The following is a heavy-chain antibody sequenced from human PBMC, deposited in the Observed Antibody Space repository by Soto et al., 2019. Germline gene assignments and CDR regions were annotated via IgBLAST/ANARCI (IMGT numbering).Heavy chain of an antibody. Sequence: QVQLVQSGAEVKKPGASVKVSCKASGYTFTSYDINWVRQATGQGLEWMGWMNPNSGNTGCAQKFQGRVTMTRNTSISTAYMELSSLRSEDTAVYYCASGWFGELLYSYGMDVWGQGTTVTVSS. V-gene: IGHV1-8*01. CDR3: ASGWFGELLYSYGMDV. CDR1: GYTFTSYD. J-gene: IGHJ6*02. D-gene: IGHD3-10*01. CDR2: MNPNSGNT.